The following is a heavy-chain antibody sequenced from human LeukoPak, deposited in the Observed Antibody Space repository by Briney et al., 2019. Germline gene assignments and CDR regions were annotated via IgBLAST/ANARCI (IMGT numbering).Heavy chain of an antibody. CDR2: ISAYNGNT. V-gene: IGHV1-18*01. D-gene: IGHD3-3*01. Sequence: ASVTVPCKASGYTFTSYGISWVRQAPGQGLDWMAWISAYNGNTNYAQKLQGRVTMTTDTSTSTAYMELRSLRSDDTAVYYCAREGDDFWSGYHFDYWGQGTLVTVSS. CDR1: GYTFTSYG. CDR3: AREGDDFWSGYHFDY. J-gene: IGHJ4*02.